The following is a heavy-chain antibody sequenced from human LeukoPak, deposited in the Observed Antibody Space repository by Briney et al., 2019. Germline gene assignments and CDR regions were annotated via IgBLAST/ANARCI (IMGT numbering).Heavy chain of an antibody. V-gene: IGHV4-30-2*01. CDR1: GGSISSGGYS. CDR3: ARASITMVRGDPGTFDY. J-gene: IGHJ4*02. CDR2: IYHSGST. Sequence: SGTLSLTCAVSGGSISSGGYSWSWIRQPPGKGLEWIGYIYHSGSTYYNPSLKGRVTISVDRSKNQFSLKLSSVTAADAAVYYCARASITMVRGDPGTFDYWGQGTLVTVSS. D-gene: IGHD3-10*01.